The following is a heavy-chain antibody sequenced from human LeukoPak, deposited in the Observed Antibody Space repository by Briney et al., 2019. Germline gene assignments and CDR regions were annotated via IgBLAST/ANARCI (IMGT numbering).Heavy chain of an antibody. D-gene: IGHD1-26*01. CDR3: ARFVVGATTVSCSYAFDI. Sequence: PGGSLRLSCAASGFTFRSYSMNWVRQAPGKGLEWVSSISSSSSYIYYADSVKGRFTISRDNAKNSLYLQMNSLRAEDTAVYYCARFVVGATTVSCSYAFDIWGQGTMVTVSS. CDR1: GFTFRSYS. CDR2: ISSSSSYI. J-gene: IGHJ3*02. V-gene: IGHV3-21*01.